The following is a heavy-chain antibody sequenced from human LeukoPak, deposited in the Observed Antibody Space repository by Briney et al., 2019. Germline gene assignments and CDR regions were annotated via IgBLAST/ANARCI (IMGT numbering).Heavy chain of an antibody. D-gene: IGHD5-12*01. CDR2: INPNSGGT. V-gene: IGHV1-2*02. CDR3: ARNAPFGGGYEYFADY. Sequence: ASVKVSCKASGYAFTGYYMHWVRQAPGQGLEWMGWINPNSGGTNYAQKFQGRVTMTRDTSISTAYMELSRLRSDDTAVYYCARNAPFGGGYEYFADYWGQGTLVTVSS. J-gene: IGHJ4*02. CDR1: GYAFTGYY.